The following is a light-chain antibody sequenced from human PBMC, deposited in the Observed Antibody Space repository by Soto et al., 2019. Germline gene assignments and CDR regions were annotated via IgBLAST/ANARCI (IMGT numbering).Light chain of an antibody. CDR3: QQVTTFPRT. Sequence: DIQMTQYPSSVAAAVGDRVTITCRASQGIIQWLAWYQHKPGTAPKLLIFGAFSLQRGVPSRFAGSGSGTDFTLTIKSLQPEDVATYYCQQVTTFPRTFGQGTKVDIK. CDR1: QGIIQW. CDR2: GAF. J-gene: IGKJ1*01. V-gene: IGKV1-12*01.